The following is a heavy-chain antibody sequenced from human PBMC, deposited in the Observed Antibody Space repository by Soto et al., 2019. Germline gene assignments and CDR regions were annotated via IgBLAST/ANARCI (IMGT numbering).Heavy chain of an antibody. CDR3: ARDLYYYDSSGYSDAFDI. Sequence: QAGGSLRLSCAASGFTVSSNYMSWVRQAPGKGLEWVSVIYSGGSTYYADSVKGRFTISRDNSKNTLYLQMNSLRAEDTAVYYCARDLYYYDSSGYSDAFDIWGQGTMVTVSS. CDR1: GFTVSSNY. V-gene: IGHV3-53*01. D-gene: IGHD3-22*01. CDR2: IYSGGST. J-gene: IGHJ3*02.